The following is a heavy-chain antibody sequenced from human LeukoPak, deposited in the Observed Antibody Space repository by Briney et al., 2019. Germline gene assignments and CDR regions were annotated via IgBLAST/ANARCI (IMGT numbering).Heavy chain of an antibody. V-gene: IGHV1-18*01. CDR1: GYTFTIYG. D-gene: IGHD2-15*01. J-gene: IGHJ4*02. CDR2: ISAYNGNT. Sequence: GASAKLSCKASGYTFTIYGISWVRLAPGQGLEWMGWISAYNGNTNYAHKLQGRLTMTTDTSTSTAYMELRSLRSDDTAVYYCARDDSDGSLDYWGQGTLVTVSS. CDR3: ARDDSDGSLDY.